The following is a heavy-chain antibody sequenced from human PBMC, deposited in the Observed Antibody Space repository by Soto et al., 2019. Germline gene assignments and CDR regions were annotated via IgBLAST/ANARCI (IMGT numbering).Heavy chain of an antibody. V-gene: IGHV1-46*01. CDR1: GYTFTSYY. J-gene: IGHJ4*02. D-gene: IGHD6-13*01. Sequence: QVQLVQSGAEVKKPGASVKVSCKASGYTFTSYYMHWVRQAPGQGLEWMGIINPSGGSTSYAQKCQGRVTMTRDTSASTVYMELSSLRSEDTAVYYCARPGYSSSWYRTELNYFDYWGQGTLVTVSS. CDR2: INPSGGST. CDR3: ARPGYSSSWYRTELNYFDY.